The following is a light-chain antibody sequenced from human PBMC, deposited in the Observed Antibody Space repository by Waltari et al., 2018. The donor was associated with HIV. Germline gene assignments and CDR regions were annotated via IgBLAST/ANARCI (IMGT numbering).Light chain of an antibody. CDR2: KDS. J-gene: IGLJ3*02. CDR3: QSADCRSTYAEV. V-gene: IGLV3-25*03. Sequence: SYELTQPPSVSVSPGQTARNTCSGDALTKQSAYWYQQKAGQARVLVLYKDSERPAGIPERCAGSSSGTTVTLTISGVQAEDEADYYCQSADCRSTYAEVFGGGTKLTVL. CDR1: ALTKQS.